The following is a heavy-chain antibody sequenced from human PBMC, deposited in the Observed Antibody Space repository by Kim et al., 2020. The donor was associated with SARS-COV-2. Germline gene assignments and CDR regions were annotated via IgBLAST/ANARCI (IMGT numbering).Heavy chain of an antibody. Sequence: DSVKGRFTISRDNYKNTLYLQMNSLRAEDTAVYYCAKDVGMITFGGVIFYWGQGTLVTVSS. J-gene: IGHJ4*02. D-gene: IGHD3-16*01. CDR3: AKDVGMITFGGVIFY. V-gene: IGHV3-23*01.